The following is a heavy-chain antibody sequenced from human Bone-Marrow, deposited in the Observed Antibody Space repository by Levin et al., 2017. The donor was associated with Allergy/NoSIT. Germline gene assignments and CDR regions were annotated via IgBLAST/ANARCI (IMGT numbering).Heavy chain of an antibody. CDR3: AREVGLRRTVTTYFDY. CDR2: ISSSGSTI. D-gene: IGHD4-17*01. CDR1: GFTFSSYE. Sequence: SCAASGFTFSSYEMNWVRQAPGKGLEWVSYISSSGSTIYYADSVKGRFTISRDNAKNSLYLQMNSLRAEDTAVYYCAREVGLRRTVTTYFDYWGQGTLVTVSS. J-gene: IGHJ4*02. V-gene: IGHV3-48*03.